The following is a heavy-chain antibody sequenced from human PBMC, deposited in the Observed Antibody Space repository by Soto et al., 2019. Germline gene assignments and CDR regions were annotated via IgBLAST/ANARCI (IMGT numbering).Heavy chain of an antibody. J-gene: IGHJ4*02. Sequence: PGGSLRLSCAASGFTFSSYGMHWVRQAPGKGLEWVAVISYDGSNKYYADSVKGRFTISRDNSKNTLYLQMNSLRAEDTAVYYCATRAYYYDSSGYFDYWGQGTLVTVSS. V-gene: IGHV3-30*03. CDR1: GFTFSSYG. CDR2: ISYDGSNK. CDR3: ATRAYYYDSSGYFDY. D-gene: IGHD3-22*01.